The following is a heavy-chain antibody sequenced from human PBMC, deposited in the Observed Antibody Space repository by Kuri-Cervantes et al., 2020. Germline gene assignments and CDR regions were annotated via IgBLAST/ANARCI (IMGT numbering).Heavy chain of an antibody. D-gene: IGHD4-17*01. J-gene: IGHJ1*01. Sequence: GGSLRLSCKASGYTFTSYDINWVRQATGQGLEWMGWMNPNSGNTGYAQKFQGRVTMTRNTSISTAYMELSSLRSEDTAVYYCARDSPYYGDGIGWGQGTLVTVSS. CDR2: MNPNSGNT. V-gene: IGHV1-8*01. CDR1: GYTFTSYD. CDR3: ARDSPYYGDGIG.